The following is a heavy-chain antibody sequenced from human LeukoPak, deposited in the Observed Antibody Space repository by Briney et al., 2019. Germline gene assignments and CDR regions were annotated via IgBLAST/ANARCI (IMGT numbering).Heavy chain of an antibody. CDR1: GFTFSSYS. V-gene: IGHV3-21*01. D-gene: IGHD2-21*02. J-gene: IGHJ4*02. CDR3: ARDTGYCGGDCYPSFDY. Sequence: PGGSLRLSCAASGFTFSSYSMNWVRQAPGKGLEWVSSISSSSSSYIYYADSVKGRFTISRDNAKNSLYLQMNSLRAEDTAVYYCARDTGYCGGDCYPSFDYWGQGTLVTVSS. CDR2: ISSSSSSYI.